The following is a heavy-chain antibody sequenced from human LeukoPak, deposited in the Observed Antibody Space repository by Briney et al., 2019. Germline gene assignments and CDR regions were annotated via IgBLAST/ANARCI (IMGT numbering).Heavy chain of an antibody. J-gene: IGHJ4*02. Sequence: SETLSLTCAVYGGSFSGHYWSWIRLPPGKGLEWIGEINHGGSTNYNPSLKSRVTISVDTSKNQFSLKLSSVTAADTAVCYCARGAAVAAFDYWGQGTLVTVSS. D-gene: IGHD6-19*01. CDR1: GGSFSGHY. V-gene: IGHV4-34*01. CDR2: INHGGST. CDR3: ARGAAVAAFDY.